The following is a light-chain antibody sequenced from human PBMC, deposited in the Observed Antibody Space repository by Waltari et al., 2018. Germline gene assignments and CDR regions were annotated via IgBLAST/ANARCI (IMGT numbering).Light chain of an antibody. CDR1: SNGGGPYNY. V-gene: IGLV2-14*03. CDR2: DVS. CDR3: SSYIGSSTLEL. J-gene: IGLJ2*01. Sequence: QSALTQPASVSGSPAPSIPISCPGPSNGGGPYNYVSSYQQHPGKAPNLMIFDVSNRPSGVSNRFSGSKSGNTASLTISGLQAEDEADYYCSSYIGSSTLELFGGGTSLTVL.